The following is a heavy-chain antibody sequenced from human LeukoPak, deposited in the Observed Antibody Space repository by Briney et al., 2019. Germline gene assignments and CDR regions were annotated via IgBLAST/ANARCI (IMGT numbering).Heavy chain of an antibody. CDR1: GASVTTYH. CDR2: IYVDVAT. V-gene: IGHV4-4*07. D-gene: IGHD3-10*02. CDR3: AKVGKNYVFDY. Sequence: PSETLSLTCTVSGASVTTYHWSWIRQPAGKGLEWIGRIYVDVATNYNSSLKSRVTMSVDRSKNQFSPKLDSLTAADTAVYYCAKVGKNYVFDYWGQGTLVTVSS. J-gene: IGHJ4*02.